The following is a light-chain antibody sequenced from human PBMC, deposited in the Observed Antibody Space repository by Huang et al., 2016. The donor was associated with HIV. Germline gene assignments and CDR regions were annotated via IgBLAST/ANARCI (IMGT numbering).Light chain of an antibody. Sequence: DIVMTQSPDSLAVSLGEGAAINCKSSQSLLYRSNNKNYLAWYQQKPGQPPKLLIYWASTRESGVPDRFSGSGSGTDFTLTISSLQAADVAVYYCQQYYNTPFTFGPGTKVDIK. CDR3: QQYYNTPFT. J-gene: IGKJ3*01. CDR1: QSLLYRSNNKNY. V-gene: IGKV4-1*01. CDR2: WAS.